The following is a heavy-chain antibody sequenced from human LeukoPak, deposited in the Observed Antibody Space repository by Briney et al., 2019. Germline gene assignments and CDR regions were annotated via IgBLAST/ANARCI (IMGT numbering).Heavy chain of an antibody. Sequence: GSLRLSCAASGFTFSSYAMSWIRQPPGKGLEWIGEINHSGSTNYNPSLKSRVTISVDTSKNQFSLKLSSVTAADTAVYYCARGLEWLKYNWFDPWGQGTLVTVSS. CDR3: ARGLEWLKYNWFDP. J-gene: IGHJ5*02. CDR2: INHSGST. CDR1: GFTFSSYA. D-gene: IGHD3-3*01. V-gene: IGHV4-34*01.